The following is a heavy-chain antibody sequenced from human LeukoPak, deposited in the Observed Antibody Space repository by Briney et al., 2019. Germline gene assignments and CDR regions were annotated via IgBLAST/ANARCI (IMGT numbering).Heavy chain of an antibody. CDR3: ARGTIAARPYCSGGSCYSSYMDV. V-gene: IGHV4-34*01. J-gene: IGHJ6*03. CDR1: GGSFSGYY. Sequence: SETLSLTCAVSGGSFSGYYWSWIRQPPGKGLEWIGEINHSGSTNYNPTLKSRVTISVDTSENPFSLKLSSVAAADTAVYYCARGTIAARPYCSGGSCYSSYMDVWGKGTTVTVSS. D-gene: IGHD2-15*01. CDR2: INHSGST.